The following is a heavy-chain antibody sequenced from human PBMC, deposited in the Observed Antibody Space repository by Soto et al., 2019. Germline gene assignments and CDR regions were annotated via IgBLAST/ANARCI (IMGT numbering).Heavy chain of an antibody. CDR1: GFTVSSNY. D-gene: IGHD6-13*01. V-gene: IGHV3-53*04. J-gene: IGHJ5*02. Sequence: EVQLVESGGGLVQPGGSLRLSCAASGFTVSSNYMSWVRQAPGKGLEWVSVIYSGGSTYYADSVKGRFTISRHNAKNTLYLQMNSLRAEDTAVYYCARTWTAGTDWFDPWCQGTLVTVSS. CDR2: IYSGGST. CDR3: ARTWTAGTDWFDP.